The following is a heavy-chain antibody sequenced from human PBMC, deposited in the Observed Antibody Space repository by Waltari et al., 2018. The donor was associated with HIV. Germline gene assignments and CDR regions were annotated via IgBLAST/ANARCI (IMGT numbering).Heavy chain of an antibody. CDR2: IYHSGST. D-gene: IGHD6-13*01. V-gene: IGHV4-4*02. CDR1: GGSINSSNW. Sequence: QVQLQESGPGLVKPSGTLSLTCAVSGGSINSSNWWSWVRQPPGKGLEWIGEIYHSGSTNYNPSLNSRVTISVDKSKNQFSLKLSSVTAADTAIYYCARGGFLSSWLFYWGQGTLVTVSS. CDR3: ARGGFLSSWLFY. J-gene: IGHJ4*02.